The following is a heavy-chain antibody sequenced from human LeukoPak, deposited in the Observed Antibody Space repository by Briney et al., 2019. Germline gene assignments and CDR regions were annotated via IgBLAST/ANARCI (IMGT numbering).Heavy chain of an antibody. J-gene: IGHJ4*02. CDR1: GFTFSDHF. V-gene: IGHV3-72*01. Sequence: GGSLRLSCAASGFTFSDHFLDWVRQAPGKGLEWVGRTRNKANSYITEYAASVKGRFTISRDDSKNSLYLQMSSLKTDDTAMYYCASIRGTFGYWGQGTLVTASS. CDR2: TRNKANSYIT. CDR3: ASIRGTFGY. D-gene: IGHD1-26*01.